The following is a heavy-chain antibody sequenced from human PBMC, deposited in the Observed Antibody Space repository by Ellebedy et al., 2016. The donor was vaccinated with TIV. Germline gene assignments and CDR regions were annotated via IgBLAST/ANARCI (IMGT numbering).Heavy chain of an antibody. V-gene: IGHV3-30*18. D-gene: IGHD6-6*01. CDR2: ISYDGSNK. Sequence: GESLKISXAASGFTFSSYGMHWVRQAPGKGLEWVAVISYDGSNKYYADSVKGRFTIPRDNSKNTLYLQMNSLRAEDTAVYYCAKDMHSSSSSLDYWGQGTLVTVSS. CDR3: AKDMHSSSSSLDY. CDR1: GFTFSSYG. J-gene: IGHJ4*02.